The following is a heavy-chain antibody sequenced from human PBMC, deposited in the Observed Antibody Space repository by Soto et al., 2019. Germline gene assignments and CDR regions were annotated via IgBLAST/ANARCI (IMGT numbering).Heavy chain of an antibody. CDR3: ARQRTTVVTQAYFDH. CDR1: GESISSSSYY. J-gene: IGHJ4*02. D-gene: IGHD2-21*02. Sequence: SETLSLTCIVSGESISSSSYYWGWIRQPPGKGLEWIGSIYYSGRTYYNPSFKSRVTISIDTSKNQFSLKLSSVTATDTAVYYCARQRTTVVTQAYFDHWGQGALVTSPQ. CDR2: IYYSGRT. V-gene: IGHV4-39*01.